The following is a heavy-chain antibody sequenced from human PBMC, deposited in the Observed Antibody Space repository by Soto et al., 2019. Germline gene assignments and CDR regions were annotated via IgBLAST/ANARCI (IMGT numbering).Heavy chain of an antibody. CDR3: AKDQYSSSSGGLNFDY. Sequence: AGGSLRLSCAASGFTFSSYGMHWVRKATGKGLEWVAVISYDGSNKYYADSVKGRFTISRDNSKNTLYLQMNSLRAEDTAVYYCAKDQYSSSSGGLNFDYWGQGTLVTVSS. D-gene: IGHD6-6*01. V-gene: IGHV3-30*18. J-gene: IGHJ4*02. CDR2: ISYDGSNK. CDR1: GFTFSSYG.